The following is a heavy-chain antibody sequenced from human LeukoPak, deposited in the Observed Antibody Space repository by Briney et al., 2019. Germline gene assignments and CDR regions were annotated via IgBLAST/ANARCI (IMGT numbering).Heavy chain of an antibody. J-gene: IGHJ5*02. CDR3: ARGGYYGSGNDFRFDP. CDR1: GGSISSYY. V-gene: IGHV4-59*01. Sequence: SETLSLTCTVSGGSISSYYWSWIQQSPGKGLECIGYIHYTGSTNYNPSLKSRVTISVETSKNQFSLMLKSVTAADTAVYYCARGGYYGSGNDFRFDPWGQGTLVTVSS. CDR2: IHYTGST. D-gene: IGHD3-10*01.